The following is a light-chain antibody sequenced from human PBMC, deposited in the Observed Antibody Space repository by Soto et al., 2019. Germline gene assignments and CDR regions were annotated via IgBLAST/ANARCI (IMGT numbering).Light chain of an antibody. CDR2: GAS. CDR1: QSVSSH. J-gene: IGKJ1*01. Sequence: EIVMTQSPDTLFVSLGDGATLSSMASQSVSSHLAWYQHKPGQAPRLLIYGASTRASGIPARFSGSGSETDFTLTISSLQSEDSAVYYCQQYHNWPKTFGQGTKVDIK. V-gene: IGKV3-15*01. CDR3: QQYHNWPKT.